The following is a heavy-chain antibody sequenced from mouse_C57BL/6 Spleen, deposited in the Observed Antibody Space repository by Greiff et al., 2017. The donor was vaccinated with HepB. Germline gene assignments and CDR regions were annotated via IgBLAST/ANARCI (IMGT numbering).Heavy chain of an antibody. CDR1: GFTFTDYY. J-gene: IGHJ2*01. V-gene: IGHV7-3*01. CDR3: ARYRYPLPFDY. CDR2: IRNKANGYTT. D-gene: IGHD2-1*01. Sequence: EVQLVESGGGLVQPGGSLSLSCAASGFTFTDYYMSWVRQPPGKALEWLGFIRNKANGYTTEYSASVKGRFTISRDNSQSILYLQMNALRAEDSATYYCARYRYPLPFDYWGQGTTLTVSS.